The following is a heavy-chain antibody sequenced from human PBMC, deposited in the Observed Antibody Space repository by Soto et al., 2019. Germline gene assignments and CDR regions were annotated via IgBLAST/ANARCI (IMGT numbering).Heavy chain of an antibody. CDR1: GFTFINYA. J-gene: IGHJ3*02. D-gene: IGHD6-13*01. CDR3: ARGYFRAFDI. V-gene: IGHV1-3*01. Sequence: ASVQVSCKSSGFTFINYAIHWVRQAPGQSLEWMGWINPAKGDTEYSERFQGRVTITRDTSASTAYMELSSLRSEDTAIYFCARGYFRAFDIWGQGTMVTVSS. CDR2: INPAKGDT.